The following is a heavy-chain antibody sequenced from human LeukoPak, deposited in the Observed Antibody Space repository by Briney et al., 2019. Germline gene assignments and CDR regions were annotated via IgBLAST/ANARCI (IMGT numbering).Heavy chain of an antibody. V-gene: IGHV1-18*04. CDR3: ARDHYDILTGYYPDY. CDR2: ISAYNGNT. Sequence: ASVKVSCKASGYTFTSYGISWVRQAPGQGLEWMGWISAYNGNTNYAQKLQGRVTMTTDTSTSTAYMELRSLRSDDTAVCYCARDHYDILTGYYPDYWGQGTLVTVSS. J-gene: IGHJ4*02. D-gene: IGHD3-9*01. CDR1: GYTFTSYG.